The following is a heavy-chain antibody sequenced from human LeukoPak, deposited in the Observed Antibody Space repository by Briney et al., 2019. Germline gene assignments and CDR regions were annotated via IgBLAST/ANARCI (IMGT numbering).Heavy chain of an antibody. CDR3: ARERGYYYDSSGYYYSWFDP. V-gene: IGHV1-18*01. D-gene: IGHD3-22*01. CDR2: ISAYNGNT. Sequence: ASVKVSCKASGYTFTSYGISWVRQAPGQGLEWMGWISAYNGNTNYAQKLQGRVTMTTDTSTSTAYMELRSLRSDDTAVYYCARERGYYYDSSGYYYSWFDPWGQGTLVTASS. J-gene: IGHJ5*02. CDR1: GYTFTSYG.